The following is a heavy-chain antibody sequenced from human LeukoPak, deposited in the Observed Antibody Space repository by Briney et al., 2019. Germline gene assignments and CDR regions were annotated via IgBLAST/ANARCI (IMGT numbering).Heavy chain of an antibody. CDR1: GGSLGGYY. J-gene: IGHJ1*01. CDR3: ARGHSPLTTKVSYFQH. V-gene: IGHV4-34*01. D-gene: IGHD5/OR15-5a*01. Sequence: SETLSLTCAVYGGSLGGYYWSSIRQPPGKGLGWIGEINHSGSTNYNPSLKSRVTILVDTSKIQFSLKLSSVTAADTAVYYCARGHSPLTTKVSYFQHWGQGTLVTVSS. CDR2: INHSGST.